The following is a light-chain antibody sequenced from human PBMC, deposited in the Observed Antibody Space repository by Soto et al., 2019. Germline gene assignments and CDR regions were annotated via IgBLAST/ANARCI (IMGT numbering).Light chain of an antibody. CDR1: QSVNSDY. J-gene: IGKJ1*01. V-gene: IGKV3-20*01. CDR3: QQYGTSPWM. Sequence: EIVLTQSPGTLSLFPGERATLSCRATQSVNSDYLAWYQQKPGQAPRLLIYIASRRATGIPDRFSGSGSGTDFTLTINRLEPEDFAVYYCQQYGTSPWMFGQGTKVEIK. CDR2: IAS.